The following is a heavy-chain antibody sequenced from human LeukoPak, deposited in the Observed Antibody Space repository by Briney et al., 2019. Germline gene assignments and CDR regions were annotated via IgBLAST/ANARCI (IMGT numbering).Heavy chain of an antibody. D-gene: IGHD6-19*01. J-gene: IGHJ3*02. Sequence: AGTLRLTCAASGCTFSSYSMYWFRHAPGQRLECDSSTGQSSRYIYCVDFVKGRFTISRENAKNSLYLQMNCLRAEDTAVYYCARGGGYSSGWSDAFDIWGQGTMVTVSS. CDR2: TGQSSRYI. CDR3: ARGGGYSSGWSDAFDI. V-gene: IGHV3-21*01. CDR1: GCTFSSYS.